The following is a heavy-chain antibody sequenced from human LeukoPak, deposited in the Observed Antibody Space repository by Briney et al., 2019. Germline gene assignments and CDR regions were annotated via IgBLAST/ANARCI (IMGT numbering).Heavy chain of an antibody. J-gene: IGHJ4*02. CDR2: ISSSGSTI. D-gene: IGHD3-22*01. CDR3: ARVLYYYDSSGYYLGY. Sequence: GGSLRLSCAASGFTVSSNYMSWVRQAPGKGLEWVSYISSSGSTIYYADSVKGRFTISRDNAKNSLYLQMNSLRAEDTAVYYCARVLYYYDSSGYYLGYWGQGTLVTVSS. V-gene: IGHV3-11*01. CDR1: GFTVSSNY.